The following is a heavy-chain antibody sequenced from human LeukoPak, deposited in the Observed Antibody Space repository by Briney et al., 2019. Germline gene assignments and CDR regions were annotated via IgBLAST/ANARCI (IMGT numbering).Heavy chain of an antibody. CDR1: GFTFSTYN. Sequence: GGSLRLSCAASGFTFSTYNMNWVRQAPGKGLEWVSSISGSGTYTYYADSVKGRFTISRDNSKTSLYLQMNSLRAEDTAVYYCARDEGFGDAYYDYWGQGTLVTVSS. V-gene: IGHV3-21*01. CDR3: ARDEGFGDAYYDY. D-gene: IGHD3-10*01. J-gene: IGHJ4*02. CDR2: ISGSGTYT.